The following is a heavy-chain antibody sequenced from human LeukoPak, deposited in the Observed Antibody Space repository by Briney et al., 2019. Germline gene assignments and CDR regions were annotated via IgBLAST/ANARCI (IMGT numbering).Heavy chain of an antibody. D-gene: IGHD5-12*01. J-gene: IGHJ6*03. CDR1: GGTFSSYA. CDR3: ARGESLYSGYDAHYYYYMDV. CDR2: IIPIFGTA. Sequence: GSSVKVSCKASGGTFSSYAISWVRQAPGQGLEWMGGIIPIFGTANYAQKFQGRVTITADESTSTAYMELSSLRSEDTAVYYCARGESLYSGYDAHYYYYMDVWGKGTTVTVSS. V-gene: IGHV1-69*01.